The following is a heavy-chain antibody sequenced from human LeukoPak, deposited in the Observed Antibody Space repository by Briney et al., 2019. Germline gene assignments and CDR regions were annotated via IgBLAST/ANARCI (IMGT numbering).Heavy chain of an antibody. J-gene: IGHJ5*02. D-gene: IGHD6-19*01. V-gene: IGHV3-20*04. CDR3: ARDLVAVAGTLQFDP. Sequence: GGSLRLSCAASGFTFDDYGMSWVRQAPGKGLEWVSGINWNGGSTGYADSVKGRFTISRDNAKNSLYLQMNSLRAEDTALYYCARDLVAVAGTLQFDPWGQGTLVTVSS. CDR2: INWNGGST. CDR1: GFTFDDYG.